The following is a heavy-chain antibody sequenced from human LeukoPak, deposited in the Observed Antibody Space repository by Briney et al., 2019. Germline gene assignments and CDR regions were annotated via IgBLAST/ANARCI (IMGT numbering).Heavy chain of an antibody. D-gene: IGHD2-8*01. V-gene: IGHV1-69*13. Sequence: ASVKVSFKASGATFSSYAISWVRQAPGQGLEWMGGIIPIFGTANYAQKFQGRVTITADESTSTAYMELSSLRSEDTAVYYCARGEVCTNGVCLDNWFDPWGQGTLVTVSS. CDR1: GATFSSYA. J-gene: IGHJ5*02. CDR3: ARGEVCTNGVCLDNWFDP. CDR2: IIPIFGTA.